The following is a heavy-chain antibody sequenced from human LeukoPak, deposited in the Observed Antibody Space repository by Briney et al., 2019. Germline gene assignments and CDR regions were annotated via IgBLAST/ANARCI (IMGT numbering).Heavy chain of an antibody. J-gene: IGHJ4*02. V-gene: IGHV4-34*01. D-gene: IGHD5-24*01. CDR2: INHSGST. CDR1: GGSFSGYY. CDR3: ARHPPRRYIYF. Sequence: SETLSLTCAVYGGSFSGYYWSWIRQPPGKGLEWIGEINHSGSTNYNPSLKSRATMSVDTSKNQFSLKLSSLTAADTAVYYCARHPPRRYIYFWGQGTLVTVSS.